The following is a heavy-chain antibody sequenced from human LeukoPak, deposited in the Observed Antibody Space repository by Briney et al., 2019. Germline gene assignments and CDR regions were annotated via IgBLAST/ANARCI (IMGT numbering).Heavy chain of an antibody. V-gene: IGHV3-21*01. CDR3: ARAPPGRDLLGGFDF. J-gene: IGHJ4*02. Sequence: GGSLRLSCAASGFTFSSYSMNWVRQAPGKGLQWVSSISRSSSYIYYADSVKGRFTISRDNARNSLYLQTNSLRAEDTAVYYCARAPPGRDLLGGFDFWGQGIRVTVSS. D-gene: IGHD2-15*01. CDR1: GFTFSSYS. CDR2: ISRSSSYI.